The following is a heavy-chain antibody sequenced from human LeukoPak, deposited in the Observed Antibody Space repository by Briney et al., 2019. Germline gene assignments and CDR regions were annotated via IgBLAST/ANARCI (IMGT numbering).Heavy chain of an antibody. J-gene: IGHJ3*02. Sequence: PSETLSLTCAVYGGSFSGYYWSWIRQPPGKGLEWIGEINHSGSTNYNPSLKSRVTISVDTSKNQFSLKLSSVTAADTAVYYCARGDQTFDIWGQGTMVTVSS. CDR1: GGSFSGYY. V-gene: IGHV4-34*01. CDR2: INHSGST. CDR3: ARGDQTFDI.